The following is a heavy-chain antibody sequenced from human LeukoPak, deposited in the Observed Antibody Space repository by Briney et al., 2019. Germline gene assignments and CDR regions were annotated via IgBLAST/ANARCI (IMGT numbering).Heavy chain of an antibody. V-gene: IGHV1-46*01. CDR2: INPSGGST. D-gene: IGHD6-19*01. CDR1: GYTFTSYY. J-gene: IGHJ4*02. Sequence: GASVKVSCKASGYTFTSYYMHWVRQAPGQGLEWMGIINPSGGSTSYAQKFQGRVTMTRDMSTSTVYMELSSQRSEDTAVYYCATDGGVAGTAYWGQGTLVTVSS. CDR3: ATDGGVAGTAY.